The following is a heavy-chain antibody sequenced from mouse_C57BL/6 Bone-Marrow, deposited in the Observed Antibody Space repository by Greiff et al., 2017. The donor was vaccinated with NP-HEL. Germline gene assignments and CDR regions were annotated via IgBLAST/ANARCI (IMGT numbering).Heavy chain of an antibody. CDR2: INPYNGDT. CDR1: GYSFTGYF. D-gene: IGHD1-1*01. J-gene: IGHJ4*01. Sequence: EVKLVESGPELVKPGDSVKISCKASGYSFTGYFMNWVMQSHGKSLEWIGRINPYNGDTFYNQKFKGKATLTVDKSSSTAHMELRSLTSEDSAVYYCARDPLYGSSDYYAMDYWGQGTSVTVSS. CDR3: ARDPLYGSSDYYAMDY. V-gene: IGHV1-20*01.